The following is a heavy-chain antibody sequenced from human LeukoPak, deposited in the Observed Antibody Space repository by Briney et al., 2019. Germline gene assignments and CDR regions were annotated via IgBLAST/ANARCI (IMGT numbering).Heavy chain of an antibody. CDR1: GFTFGDYV. J-gene: IGHJ4*02. D-gene: IGHD3-22*01. CDR2: IKRKAFGGTT. V-gene: IGHV3-49*03. CDR3: TRSSGYSRASFDY. Sequence: PGGSLRLSCAASGFTFGDYVMSWFRQAPGKGLEWVGFIKRKAFGGTTEYAASVRGRFTISRDDSKNFAYLQLNSLKAEDTAVYYCTRSSGYSRASFDYWGQGTLVTVSS.